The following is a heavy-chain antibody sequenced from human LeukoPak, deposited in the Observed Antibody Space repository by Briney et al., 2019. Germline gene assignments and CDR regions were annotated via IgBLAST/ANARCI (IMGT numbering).Heavy chain of an antibody. Sequence: GASVKVSCKASGYTFSSYGITWVRQAPGQGLEWMGRIIPILGIANYAQKFQGRVTITADKSTSTAYMELSSLRSEDTAVYYCARGRAVAAFDYWGQGTLVTVSS. CDR1: GYTFSSYG. CDR3: ARGRAVAAFDY. V-gene: IGHV1-69*04. J-gene: IGHJ4*02. CDR2: IIPILGIA. D-gene: IGHD6-19*01.